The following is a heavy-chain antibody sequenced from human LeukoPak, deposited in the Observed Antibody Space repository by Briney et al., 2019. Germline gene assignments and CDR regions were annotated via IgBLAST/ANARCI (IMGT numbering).Heavy chain of an antibody. CDR1: GFTFSSYS. CDR3: ARGSRAYYYDSSGYLRASDAFDI. CDR2: ISSSSSYI. Sequence: GGSLRLSCAASGFTFSSYSMNWVRQAPGKGLEWVSPISSSSSYIYYADSVKGRFTISRDNAKNSLYLQMNSLRAEDTAVYYCARGSRAYYYDSSGYLRASDAFDIWGQGTMVTVSS. D-gene: IGHD3-22*01. J-gene: IGHJ3*02. V-gene: IGHV3-21*01.